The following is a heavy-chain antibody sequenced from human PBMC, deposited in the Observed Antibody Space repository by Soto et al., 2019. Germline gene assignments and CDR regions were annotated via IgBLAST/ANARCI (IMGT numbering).Heavy chain of an antibody. V-gene: IGHV1-2*02. Sequence: ASVKVSCKASGYTFTGQYMHWVRQAPGQGLEWMGWVNPNSGDTNYAQKFQGRVTMTRDTSIGTAYMELSSLRSNDTAIYYCARESSGITLYGMDVWGQGTTVTVSS. J-gene: IGHJ6*02. D-gene: IGHD1-7*01. CDR3: ARESSGITLYGMDV. CDR1: GYTFTGQY. CDR2: VNPNSGDT.